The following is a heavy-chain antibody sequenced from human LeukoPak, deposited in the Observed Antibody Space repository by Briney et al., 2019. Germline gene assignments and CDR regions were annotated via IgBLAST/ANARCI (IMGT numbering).Heavy chain of an antibody. D-gene: IGHD1-26*01. V-gene: IGHV3-23*01. CDR2: ISGSGDTT. J-gene: IGHJ4*02. Sequence: PGGSLRLSCAASGFTFSSCVMSWVRHAPGKGLEWVSAISGSGDTTYYAESVRGRFTISRDISKNTLYLQMNSLRVEDTAVYYCVKDRVGTWEPIDYWGQGTLVTVSS. CDR3: VKDRVGTWEPIDY. CDR1: GFTFSSCV.